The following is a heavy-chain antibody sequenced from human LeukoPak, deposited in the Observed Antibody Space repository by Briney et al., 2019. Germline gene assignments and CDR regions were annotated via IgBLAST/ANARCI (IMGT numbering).Heavy chain of an antibody. D-gene: IGHD3-22*01. CDR1: GFTFNNYG. CDR2: IRYDGDNK. J-gene: IGHJ4*02. V-gene: IGHV3-30*02. Sequence: GGSLRLSCAASGFTFNNYGMHWVRQAPGKGLEWVAFIRYDGDNKYYTDSVKGRFTISRDKSKNTLYLQMNSLRAEDTAVYYCARDGHSDYYDSSGLWGQGTLVTVSS. CDR3: ARDGHSDYYDSSGL.